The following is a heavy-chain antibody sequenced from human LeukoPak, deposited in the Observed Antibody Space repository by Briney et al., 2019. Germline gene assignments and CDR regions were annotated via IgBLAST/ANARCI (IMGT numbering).Heavy chain of an antibody. J-gene: IGHJ4*02. CDR2: IRSKANSYAT. V-gene: IGHV3-73*01. D-gene: IGHD2-21*01. Sequence: GGSLRLSCAASGFTFTNAWMNWVRQASGKGLEWVGRIRSKANSYATAYAASVKGRFTISRDDSKNTAYLQMNSLKTEDTAVYYCTRREVMSDYWGQGTLVTVSS. CDR3: TRREVMSDY. CDR1: GFTFTNAW.